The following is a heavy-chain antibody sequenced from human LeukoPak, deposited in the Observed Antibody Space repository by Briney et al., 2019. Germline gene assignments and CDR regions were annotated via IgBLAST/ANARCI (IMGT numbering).Heavy chain of an antibody. J-gene: IGHJ4*02. CDR3: ARRSPGYSYSIDS. D-gene: IGHD5-18*01. CDR1: GGSISTYY. CDR2: IYYSGTT. V-gene: IGHV4-59*08. Sequence: SETLSLTCTVSGGSISTYYWSWIRQPPGKGLEWIGYIYYSGTTNYNPSLKSRVTISVDTSKNQFSLNQSSVTAADTAVYYCARRSPGYSYSIDSWGQGTLVTVSS.